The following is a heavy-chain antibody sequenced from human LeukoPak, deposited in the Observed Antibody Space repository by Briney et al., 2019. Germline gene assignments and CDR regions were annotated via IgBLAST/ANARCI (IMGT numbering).Heavy chain of an antibody. Sequence: SETLSLTCAVYGGSFSGYYWSWIRQPPGKGLEWIGEINHSGSTNYNPSLKSRVTISVDRSKNQFSLKLSSVTAADTAVYYCARAGTGEGWYFDLWGRGTLVTVSS. J-gene: IGHJ2*01. CDR3: ARAGTGEGWYFDL. V-gene: IGHV4-34*01. CDR1: GGSFSGYY. D-gene: IGHD7-27*01. CDR2: INHSGST.